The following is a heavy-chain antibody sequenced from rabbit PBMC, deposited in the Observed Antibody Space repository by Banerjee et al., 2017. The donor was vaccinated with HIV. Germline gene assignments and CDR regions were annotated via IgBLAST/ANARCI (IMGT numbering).Heavy chain of an antibody. CDR3: ARGGNL. CDR2: IYVGSSGST. Sequence: QSLEESGGGLVKPGASLTLTCKASGFSFSSSYYMCWVRQAPGKGLEWIACIYVGSSGSTYYASWAKGRFTISEPSSTTVTLQMTSLTVADTATYFCARGGNLWGPGTLVTVS. V-gene: IGHV1S40*01. J-gene: IGHJ4*01. CDR1: GFSFSSSYY.